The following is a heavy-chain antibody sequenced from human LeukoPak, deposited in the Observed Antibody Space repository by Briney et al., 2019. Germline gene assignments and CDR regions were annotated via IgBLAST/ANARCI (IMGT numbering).Heavy chain of an antibody. J-gene: IGHJ3*02. V-gene: IGHV3-30*02. CDR2: IRYDGSNK. D-gene: IGHD6-25*01. CDR1: GFTFSSYG. CDR3: ARELSGHDAFDM. Sequence: GGSLRLSCAASGFTFSSYGMHWVRQAPGKGLEWVAFIRYDGSNKYYADSVKGRFTISRDNSKNTLYLQMNSLRVEDTAVYYCARELSGHDAFDMWGQGTRVTVSS.